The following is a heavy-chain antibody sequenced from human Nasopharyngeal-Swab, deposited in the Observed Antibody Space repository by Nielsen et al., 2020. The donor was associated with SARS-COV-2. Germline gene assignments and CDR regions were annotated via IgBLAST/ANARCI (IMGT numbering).Heavy chain of an antibody. D-gene: IGHD4-17*01. CDR3: ARGNGAFDY. CDR2: INHSGST. Sequence: AESLSLSWAASGGTFSGYYWSWIRQPPGKGLEWIGEINHSGSTNYNPSLKSRVTISVDTSKNQFSLKLSSVTAADTAVYYCARGNGAFDYWGQGTLVTVSS. CDR1: GGTFSGYY. J-gene: IGHJ4*02. V-gene: IGHV4-34*01.